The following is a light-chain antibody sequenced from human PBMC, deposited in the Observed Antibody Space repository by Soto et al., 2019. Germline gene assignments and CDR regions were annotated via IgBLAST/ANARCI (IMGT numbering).Light chain of an antibody. V-gene: IGKV1-5*01. CDR2: DAS. Sequence: DIHLTQSPSTLSASVGDRVTITCRASQNINSWLAWYQQKPGEAPKVLIFDASSLQSGVPSRFSGSGSGTEFTLTIGSLQPEDFKNHCCLRCNAFFQKFDQGNKVKV. CDR1: QNINSW. CDR3: LRCNAFFQK. J-gene: IGKJ1*01.